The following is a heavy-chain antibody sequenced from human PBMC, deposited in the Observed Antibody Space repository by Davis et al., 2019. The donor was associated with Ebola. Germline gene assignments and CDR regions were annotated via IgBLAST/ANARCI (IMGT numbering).Heavy chain of an antibody. CDR3: ARGRLLWFGELFP. D-gene: IGHD3-10*01. Sequence: MPGGSLRLFCAVYGGSFSGYYWSWIRQPPGKGLEWIGEINHSGSTNYNPSLKSRVTISVDTSKNQFSLKLSSVTAADTAVYYCARGRLLWFGELFPWGQGTLVTVSS. V-gene: IGHV4-34*01. CDR2: INHSGST. J-gene: IGHJ5*02. CDR1: GGSFSGYY.